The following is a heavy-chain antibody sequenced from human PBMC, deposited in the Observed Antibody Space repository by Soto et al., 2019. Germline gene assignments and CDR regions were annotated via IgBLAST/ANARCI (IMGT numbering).Heavy chain of an antibody. V-gene: IGHV4-59*08. Sequence: ETLSLTCTVSGGSISSYYWSWIRQPPGKGLEWIGYIYYSGSTNYNPSLKSRVTISVDTSKNQFSLKLSSVTAADTAVYYCARRDYYDSSGYFFDYWGQGTLVTVSS. CDR2: IYYSGST. J-gene: IGHJ4*02. CDR3: ARRDYYDSSGYFFDY. D-gene: IGHD3-22*01. CDR1: GGSISSYY.